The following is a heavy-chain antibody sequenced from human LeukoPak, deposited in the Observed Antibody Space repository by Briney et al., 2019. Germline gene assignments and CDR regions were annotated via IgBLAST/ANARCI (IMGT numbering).Heavy chain of an antibody. CDR2: FYYRGSS. V-gene: IGHV4-39*01. Sequence: SETLSLTCTVSGGSISSSSYYWGWIRQPPGKGLEWIGSFYYRGSSYYNPSLKSRVTISVDTSKNQFSLKLSSVTVADTAVYYCANAASYSVDYWGQGTLVTVSS. CDR3: ANAASYSVDY. D-gene: IGHD1-26*01. J-gene: IGHJ4*02. CDR1: GGSISSSSYY.